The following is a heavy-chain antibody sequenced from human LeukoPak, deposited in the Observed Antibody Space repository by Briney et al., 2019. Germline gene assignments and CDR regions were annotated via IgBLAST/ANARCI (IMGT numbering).Heavy chain of an antibody. D-gene: IGHD3-22*01. Sequence: ASVKVSCTASGYTFTSYDINWVRQATGQGLEWMGWMNPNSGNTGYAQKFQGRVTMTRNTSISTAYMELSSLRSEDTAVYYCASAYDSSGSYAFDIWGQGTMVTVSS. CDR3: ASAYDSSGSYAFDI. CDR2: MNPNSGNT. V-gene: IGHV1-8*01. CDR1: GYTFTSYD. J-gene: IGHJ3*02.